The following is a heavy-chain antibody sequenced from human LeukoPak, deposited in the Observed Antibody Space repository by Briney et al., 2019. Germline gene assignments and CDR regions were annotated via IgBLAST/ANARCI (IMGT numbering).Heavy chain of an antibody. J-gene: IGHJ4*02. V-gene: IGHV4-59*08. Sequence: SSETLSLTCTVSGGSISPYYWSWIRQPPGKGLEYIGYISYTGSTNSNPSLKSRLTISVDTSKNQFSLKLRSVTAADTALYYCARIHDYGDYAFGRWGQGTLVTVSS. CDR3: ARIHDYGDYAFGR. CDR1: GGSISPYY. D-gene: IGHD4-17*01. CDR2: ISYTGST.